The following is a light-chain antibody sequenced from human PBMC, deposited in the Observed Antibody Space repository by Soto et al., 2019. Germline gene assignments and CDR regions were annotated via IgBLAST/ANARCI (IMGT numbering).Light chain of an antibody. CDR2: DAS. V-gene: IGKV3-11*01. J-gene: IGKJ2*01. CDR3: QQRSNWPPYT. CDR1: QSVSSY. Sequence: EIVLTQSPATLSLSPGERATLSCRASQSVSSYLAWYQQKPGQAPRLLIYDASNRATGIPARFSGRGSGTDFTLTISSLEPEDFAVYYCQQRSNWPPYTFGQGTKLAIK.